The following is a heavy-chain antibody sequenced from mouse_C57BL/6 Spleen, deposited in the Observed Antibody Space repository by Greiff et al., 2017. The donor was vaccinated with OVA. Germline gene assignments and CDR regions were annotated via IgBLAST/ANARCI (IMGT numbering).Heavy chain of an antibody. CDR2: ISSGGSYT. J-gene: IGHJ4*01. CDR1: GFTFSSYG. CDR3: ARHESNSYAMDY. V-gene: IGHV5-6*01. D-gene: IGHD2-5*01. Sequence: EVMLVESGGDLVKPGGSLKLSCAASGFTFSSYGMSWVRQTPDKRLEWVATISSGGSYTYYPDSVKGRFTISRDNAKNTLYLQMSSLKSEDTAMYYCARHESNSYAMDYWGQGTSVTVSS.